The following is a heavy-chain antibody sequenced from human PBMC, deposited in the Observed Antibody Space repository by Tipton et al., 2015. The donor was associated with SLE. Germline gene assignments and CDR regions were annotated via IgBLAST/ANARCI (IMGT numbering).Heavy chain of an antibody. V-gene: IGHV3-30*18. CDR1: GFTFSSYG. Sequence: SLRLSCAASGFTFSSYGMHWVRQAPGKGLEWVAVISYDGSNKYYADSVKGRFTISRDNSKNTLYLQMNSLRAEDTAVYYCAKDKPYSSSEGYFDLWGRGTLVTVSS. J-gene: IGHJ2*01. CDR2: ISYDGSNK. D-gene: IGHD6-6*01. CDR3: AKDKPYSSSEGYFDL.